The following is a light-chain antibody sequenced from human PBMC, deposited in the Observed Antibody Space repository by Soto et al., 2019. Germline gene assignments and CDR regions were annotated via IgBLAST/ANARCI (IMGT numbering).Light chain of an antibody. J-gene: IGLJ1*01. CDR3: SSKRDSSTRSV. CDR2: EVT. Sequence: SDLTQPASVSGSPGRSIAMACTGTSSHVGAYNYVSWYQHHPGKVPKLLIYEVTNRPSGVSDRFSGSKSGNTASLTISGLQAEDEADYYCSSKRDSSTRSVFGTGTKLTVL. CDR1: SSHVGAYNY. V-gene: IGLV2-14*01.